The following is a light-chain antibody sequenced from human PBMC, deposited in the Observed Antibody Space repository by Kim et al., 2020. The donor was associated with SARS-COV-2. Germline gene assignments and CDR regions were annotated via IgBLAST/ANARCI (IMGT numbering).Light chain of an antibody. CDR3: QAWDSSTYGV. J-gene: IGLJ2*01. CDR1: KLGDKY. CDR2: QDN. Sequence: PDNTASLTCAGDKLGDKYASWYQQRPGQSPVLVIYQDNKRRSGIPERFSGSNSGNTATLTISGTQAMDEADYYCQAWDSSTYGVFGGGTQLTVL. V-gene: IGLV3-1*01.